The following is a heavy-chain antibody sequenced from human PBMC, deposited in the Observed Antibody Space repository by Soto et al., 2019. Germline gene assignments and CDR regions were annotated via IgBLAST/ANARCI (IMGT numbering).Heavy chain of an antibody. D-gene: IGHD5-12*01. CDR3: ARVSSGYGDDYYYGMDV. Sequence: CLRPSCAASGFSLSRYAMHWFRQAPGKVLEWVAVISYDGSNKYYADSVKGRFTISRDNSKNTLYLQMKSLRAEDTAVYYCARVSSGYGDDYYYGMDVSGQGTTVTAS. CDR2: ISYDGSNK. V-gene: IGHV3-30-3*01. J-gene: IGHJ6*02. CDR1: GFSLSRYA.